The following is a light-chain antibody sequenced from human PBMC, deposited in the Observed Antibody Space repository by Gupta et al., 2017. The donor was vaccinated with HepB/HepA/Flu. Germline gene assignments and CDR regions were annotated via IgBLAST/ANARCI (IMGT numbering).Light chain of an antibody. Sequence: IVLTQSPGTLSLSPGERATLSCRASQSVNNNYLAWYQQKPGQAPRLLIYGASSRATGIPDRFSGSGSGTEFTLTIRRREPEDFAVFYCQQEGDSPITFGHGTNVDMK. CDR3: QQEGDSPIT. J-gene: IGKJ3*01. CDR1: QSVNNNY. V-gene: IGKV3-20*01. CDR2: GAS.